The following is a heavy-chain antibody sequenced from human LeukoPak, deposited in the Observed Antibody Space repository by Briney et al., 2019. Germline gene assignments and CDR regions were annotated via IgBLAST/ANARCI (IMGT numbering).Heavy chain of an antibody. CDR1: GFTFSSFA. D-gene: IGHD2-8*01. V-gene: IGHV3-30*04. CDR2: ILYDGSNK. CDR3: AKDRCSNGIGCYYYYMDV. J-gene: IGHJ6*03. Sequence: PGGSLRLSCAASGFTFSSFAMHWVRQAPGKGLEWVALILYDGSNKYYTESVKGRFSISRDNSKNTLYLQMNSLRAEDTAVYYCAKDRCSNGIGCYYYYMDVWGKGTTVTISS.